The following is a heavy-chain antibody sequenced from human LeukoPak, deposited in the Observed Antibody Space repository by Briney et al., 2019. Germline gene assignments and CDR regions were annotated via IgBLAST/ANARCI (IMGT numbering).Heavy chain of an antibody. CDR1: GYTFTSYG. CDR3: AREYSSSWYVGAIGGWFDP. Sequence: GASVKVSCKASGYTFTSYGISWVRQAPGQGLEWMGWISAYNGNTNYAQKLQGRVTMTTDTSTSTAYMELRSLRSDDTAVYYCAREYSSSWYVGAIGGWFDPWGQGTLVTVSS. CDR2: ISAYNGNT. V-gene: IGHV1-18*01. J-gene: IGHJ5*02. D-gene: IGHD6-13*01.